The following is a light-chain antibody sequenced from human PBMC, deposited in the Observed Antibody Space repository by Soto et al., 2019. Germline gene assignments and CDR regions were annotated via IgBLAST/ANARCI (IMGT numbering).Light chain of an antibody. CDR1: QSVSSNY. J-gene: IGKJ1*01. CDR3: QLYGTSPRT. V-gene: IGKV3-20*01. CDR2: GAS. Sequence: EIVLTQSPGTLSLSPGERATLSCRASQSVSSNYLAWYQQKPGQAPRLLIYGASSRATGIPDRFSGSGSGTDFTLTISRLEPEDFAVYYCQLYGTSPRTFGQGTKVEIK.